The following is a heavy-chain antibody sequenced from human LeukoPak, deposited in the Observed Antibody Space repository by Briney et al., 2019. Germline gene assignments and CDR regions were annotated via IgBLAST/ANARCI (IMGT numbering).Heavy chain of an antibody. CDR3: ARGYRYSSGRYLVY. CDR1: GGSISSGGYY. V-gene: IGHV4-30-2*01. Sequence: PSETLSLTCTVSGGSISSGGYYWSWIRQPPGKGLEWIGYIYHSGSTYYNPSLKSRVTISVDTSKNQFSLKLSSVTAADTAVYYCARGYRYSSGRYLVYWGQGTLVTVSS. CDR2: IYHSGST. J-gene: IGHJ4*02. D-gene: IGHD6-19*01.